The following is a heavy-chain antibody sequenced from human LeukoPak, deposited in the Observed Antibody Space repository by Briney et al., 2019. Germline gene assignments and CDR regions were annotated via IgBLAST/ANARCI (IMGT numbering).Heavy chain of an antibody. Sequence: GGSLRLSCAASGFTFSSYEMNWVRQAPGKGLEWVSYISSSGSTIYYADSVKGRFTISRDNSKNTLYLQMNSLRAEDTAVYYCAKDPEQWLEKYAFDIWGQGTMVTVSS. D-gene: IGHD6-19*01. CDR1: GFTFSSYE. CDR3: AKDPEQWLEKYAFDI. J-gene: IGHJ3*02. CDR2: ISSSGSTI. V-gene: IGHV3-48*03.